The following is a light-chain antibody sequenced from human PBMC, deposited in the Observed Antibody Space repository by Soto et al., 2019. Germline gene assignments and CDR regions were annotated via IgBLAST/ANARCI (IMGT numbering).Light chain of an antibody. CDR1: SGHSSYA. CDR2: LNNDGSH. V-gene: IGLV4-69*01. Sequence: QSVLTQSHSASASLGASVKLTCTLSSGHSSYAIAWHQQQPEKGPRYLMKLNNDGSHHKGDGIPDRFSGSSSGAERYLTISRLQSEDEADYYCQTWGTGFLVFGGGTKLTVL. J-gene: IGLJ3*02. CDR3: QTWGTGFLV.